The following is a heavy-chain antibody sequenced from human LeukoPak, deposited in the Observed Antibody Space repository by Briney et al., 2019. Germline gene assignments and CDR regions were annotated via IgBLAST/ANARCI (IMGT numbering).Heavy chain of an antibody. D-gene: IGHD5-18*01. Sequence: GGSLRLSCAASAFTFSSYTMNWVRQAPGKGLEWVSSISSSSSYIYYADSVKGRFTISRDNAKNSLYLQMNSLRAEDTAVYYCARTRYSYGSSDAFDIWGQGTMVTVSS. CDR3: ARTRYSYGSSDAFDI. CDR1: AFTFSSYT. CDR2: ISSSSSYI. J-gene: IGHJ3*02. V-gene: IGHV3-21*01.